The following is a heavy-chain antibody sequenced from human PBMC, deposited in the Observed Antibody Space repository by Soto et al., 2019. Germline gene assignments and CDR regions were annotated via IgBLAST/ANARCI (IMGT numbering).Heavy chain of an antibody. J-gene: IGHJ6*02. Sequence: QVQLQESGPGLVKPSQTLSLTCTVSGGSISSGDYYWSWIRQPPGKGLEWIGYIYYSGSTYYNPSLKRRVHISVDTYKNQFSLKLSSVTAADTAVYYCARDTNTYDILTGYYHYGMDVWGQGTTVTVSS. CDR1: GGSISSGDYY. V-gene: IGHV4-30-4*01. CDR2: IYYSGST. CDR3: ARDTNTYDILTGYYHYGMDV. D-gene: IGHD3-9*01.